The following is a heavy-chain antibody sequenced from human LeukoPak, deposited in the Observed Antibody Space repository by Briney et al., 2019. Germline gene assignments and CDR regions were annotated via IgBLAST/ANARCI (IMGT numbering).Heavy chain of an antibody. D-gene: IGHD6-19*01. CDR2: ISWNSGSI. CDR3: ARESGSGWYTVDY. V-gene: IGHV3-9*01. Sequence: GRSLRLSCAASGFTLDDYAMHWVRQAPGKGLEWVSGISWNSGSIGYADSVKGRFTISRDNSKNTLYLQMNSLRAEDTAVYYCARESGSGWYTVDYWGQGTLVTVSS. J-gene: IGHJ4*02. CDR1: GFTLDDYA.